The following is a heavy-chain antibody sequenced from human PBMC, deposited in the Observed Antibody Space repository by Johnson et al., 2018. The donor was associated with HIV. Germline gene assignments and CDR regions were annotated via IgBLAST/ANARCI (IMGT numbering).Heavy chain of an antibody. D-gene: IGHD6-13*01. J-gene: IGHJ3*02. CDR3: AAAGIDAFDI. Sequence: VQLVESGGGLVQPGGSLRLSCAASGFIFENYAMNWVRQTPGKGLEWVSNIKQDGSEKYYVDSVKGRFTISRDNAKNSLYLQMYSLRTEYTALYYCAAAGIDAFDIWGRGPMVTVSS. CDR1: GFIFENYA. V-gene: IGHV3-7*03. CDR2: IKQDGSEK.